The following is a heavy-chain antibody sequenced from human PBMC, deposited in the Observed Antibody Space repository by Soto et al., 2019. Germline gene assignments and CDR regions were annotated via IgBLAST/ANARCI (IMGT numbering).Heavy chain of an antibody. CDR2: IDPSDSYT. J-gene: IGHJ6*02. CDR1: GYSFTSYW. D-gene: IGHD6-6*01. Sequence: GEFLKSSCQGCGYSFTSYWSSWVRQMPLKCLEWMGRIDPSDSYTNYSPSFQGHVTISADKSISTAYLQWSSLKASDTAMYYCAREGKQLVYYYYYGMDVWGQGTTLTVSS. CDR3: AREGKQLVYYYYYGMDV. V-gene: IGHV5-10-1*01.